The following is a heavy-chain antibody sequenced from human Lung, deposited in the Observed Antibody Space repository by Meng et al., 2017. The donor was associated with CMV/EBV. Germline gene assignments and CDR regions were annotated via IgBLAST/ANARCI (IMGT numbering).Heavy chain of an antibody. CDR1: GYTFTAHY. CDR2: IHPHRGDT. J-gene: IGHJ4*02. CDR3: ARDNNRGQDY. Sequence: ASVKVSCKASGYTFTAHYFHWVRQAPGQGLEWMGWIHPHRGDTNYAQQFQGRVTLNRDTSINTGYMELTRLTSDDTAVYYFARDNNRGQDYWGQGTLVTVSS. D-gene: IGHD7-27*01. V-gene: IGHV1-2*02.